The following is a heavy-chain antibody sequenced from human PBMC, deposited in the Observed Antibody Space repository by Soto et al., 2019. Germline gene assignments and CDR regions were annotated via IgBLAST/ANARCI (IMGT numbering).Heavy chain of an antibody. CDR1: GFTFSDYY. D-gene: IGHD2-21*02. CDR3: ASVTLVVTKDDAFDI. J-gene: IGHJ3*02. Sequence: PGGSLRLSCAASGFTFSDYYMSWIRQAPGKGLEWVSYISSSSSYTNYAASVKGRFTIPRDNAKNSLYLQMNSLRAEDTAVYYCASVTLVVTKDDAFDIWGQGTMVTVSS. V-gene: IGHV3-11*03. CDR2: ISSSSSYT.